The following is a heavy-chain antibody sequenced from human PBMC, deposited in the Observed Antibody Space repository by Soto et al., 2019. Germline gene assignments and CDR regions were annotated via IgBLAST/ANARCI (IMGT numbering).Heavy chain of an antibody. Sequence: QVQLVQSGAEVKKPGASVKVSCKASGYTFTSDIMHWVRQAPGQGLEWMGWINAGNGDTEYSQTFQGRVTITRDTSASTAYMEVSSLTSEDTAVYYCARERGIWDYFDYWGQGTLVTVSS. CDR3: ARERGIWDYFDY. CDR1: GYTFTSDI. CDR2: INAGNGDT. J-gene: IGHJ4*02. D-gene: IGHD3-16*01. V-gene: IGHV1-3*01.